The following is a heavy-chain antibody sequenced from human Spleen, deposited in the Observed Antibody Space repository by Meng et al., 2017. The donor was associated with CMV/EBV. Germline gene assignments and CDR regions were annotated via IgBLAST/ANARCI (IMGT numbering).Heavy chain of an antibody. CDR2: ISTSSTYI. Sequence: GGSLRLSCAASGFIFSSYWMTWVRQAPGKGLEWVASISTSSTYIYYADSVKGRFTISRDNAKNSVYLQMNSLSAEDTGVYYCARSWDGMDVWGQGTTVTVSS. CDR3: ARSWDGMDV. CDR1: GFIFSSYW. D-gene: IGHD6-13*01. V-gene: IGHV3-21*01. J-gene: IGHJ6*02.